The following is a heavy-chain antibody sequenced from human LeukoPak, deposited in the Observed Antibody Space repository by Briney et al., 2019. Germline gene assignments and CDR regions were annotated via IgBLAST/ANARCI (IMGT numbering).Heavy chain of an antibody. CDR1: GFPFSSYW. Sequence: PGGSLRLSCAASGFPFSSYWMSWVRQAPGKGLEWVANINQDGSDKYYVDSVKGRLTISRDNAKNSLYLQMNSLRVEDTAVYYCASDPFTISAYDAFNIWGQGTVVTVSS. D-gene: IGHD3-3*02. CDR2: INQDGSDK. J-gene: IGHJ3*02. CDR3: ASDPFTISAYDAFNI. V-gene: IGHV3-7*01.